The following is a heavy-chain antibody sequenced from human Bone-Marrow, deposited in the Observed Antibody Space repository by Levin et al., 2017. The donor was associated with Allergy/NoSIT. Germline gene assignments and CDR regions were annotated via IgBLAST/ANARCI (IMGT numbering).Heavy chain of an antibody. Sequence: GESLKISCRTSGYRFSTYWVGWVRQVPGKGLEWMGLIYPADSDTKYNSSFEGHVTISVDRSITTAYLQWASLRPSDSGIYFFARHGGSRHYAFDYWGQGTPVTVSS. CDR2: IYPADSDT. V-gene: IGHV5-51*01. CDR3: ARHGGSRHYAFDY. D-gene: IGHD3-16*01. CDR1: GYRFSTYW. J-gene: IGHJ4*02.